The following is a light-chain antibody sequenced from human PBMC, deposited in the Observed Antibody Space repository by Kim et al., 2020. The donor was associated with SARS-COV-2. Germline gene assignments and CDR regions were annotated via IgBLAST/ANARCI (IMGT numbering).Light chain of an antibody. J-gene: IGKJ3*01. V-gene: IGKV3-15*01. CDR3: QQYNNWPPFT. CDR2: GAS. Sequence: SPGERATLSCRASQSVSSNLAWYQQKPGQAPRLLIYGASTRATGIPARFSGSGSGTEFTLTIGSLQSEDFALYYCQQYNNWPPFTFGPGTKVDIK. CDR1: QSVSSN.